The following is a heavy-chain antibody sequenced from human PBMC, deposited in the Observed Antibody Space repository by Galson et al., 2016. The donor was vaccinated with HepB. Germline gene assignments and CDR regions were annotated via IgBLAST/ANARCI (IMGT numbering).Heavy chain of an antibody. CDR3: ARLRGTSGGGXEGLDH. D-gene: IGHD2-8*02. CDR1: GDSIXXXY. V-gene: IGHV4-59*01. J-gene: IGHJ5*02. CDR2: XSXXXST. Sequence: SETLSLTCTVSGDSIXXXYWXXXRXXXGKXXXWIXXXSXXXSTXXXPSXXSRVIISADRSTNRLSLXXXPVTAADTPLYYCARLRGTSGGGXEGLDHWGXGTXXTVAS.